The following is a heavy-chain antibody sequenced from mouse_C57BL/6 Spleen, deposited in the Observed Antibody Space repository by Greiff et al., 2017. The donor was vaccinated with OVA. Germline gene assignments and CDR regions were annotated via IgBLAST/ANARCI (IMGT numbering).Heavy chain of an antibody. CDR1: GYTFTSYW. Sequence: VQLQQPGAELVRPGSSVKLSCKASGYTFTSYWMHWVKQRPIQGLEWIGNIDPSDSDTHYNQKFKDKATLTVDNSSSTAYMQLSSLTSEDSAVYYCARSPTVVNAMDYWGQGTSVTVSA. CDR2: IDPSDSDT. V-gene: IGHV1-52*01. D-gene: IGHD1-1*01. J-gene: IGHJ4*01. CDR3: ARSPTVVNAMDY.